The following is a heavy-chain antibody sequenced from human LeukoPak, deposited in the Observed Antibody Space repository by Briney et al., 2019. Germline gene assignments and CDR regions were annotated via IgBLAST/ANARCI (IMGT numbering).Heavy chain of an antibody. V-gene: IGHV4-4*07. CDR3: ASATRWLALDF. CDR2: IYGSGST. D-gene: IGHD4-23*01. CDR1: GVSISSYY. Sequence: SETLSLTCTGSGVSISSYYWSWIRQPPGKGLEWIGRIYGSGSTDYNPSLKSLVTMSIDTSKNQFSLNLISVTAADTAVYYCASATRWLALDFWGQGTLVTVSS. J-gene: IGHJ4*02.